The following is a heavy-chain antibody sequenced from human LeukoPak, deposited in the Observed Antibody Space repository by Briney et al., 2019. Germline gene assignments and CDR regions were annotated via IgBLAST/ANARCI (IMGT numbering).Heavy chain of an antibody. V-gene: IGHV3-48*04. D-gene: IGHD3-3*01. Sequence: PGGSLRLSCATSGFTFSSYGMHWVRQAPGKGLEWVSYISSSGSTIYYADSVKGRFTISRDNAKNSLYLQMNSLRAEDTAVYYCARGLRDYDFWSGYRGSWFDPWGQGTLVTVSS. CDR2: ISSSGSTI. CDR3: ARGLRDYDFWSGYRGSWFDP. J-gene: IGHJ5*02. CDR1: GFTFSSYG.